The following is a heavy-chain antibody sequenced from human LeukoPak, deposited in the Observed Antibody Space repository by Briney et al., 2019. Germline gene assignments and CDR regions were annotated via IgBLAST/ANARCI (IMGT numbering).Heavy chain of an antibody. Sequence: SQTLSLTCAISGDSVSSNSAACNCIRHSPSRGLEWLGRTYYRSKWSNDYSVSVKRRITINPRTSNNQCSLQLHPVTPEDMTVYCCARDQQDVYGFDFGRDWGQGTRATVTS. CDR2: TYYRSKWSN. CDR3: ARDQQDVYGFDFGRD. CDR1: GDSVSSNSAA. J-gene: IGHJ4*02. V-gene: IGHV6-1*01. D-gene: IGHD5-12*01.